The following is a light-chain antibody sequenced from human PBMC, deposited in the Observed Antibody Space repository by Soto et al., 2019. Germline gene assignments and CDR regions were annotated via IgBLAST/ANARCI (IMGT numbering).Light chain of an antibody. CDR3: AAWDDSLRGWV. J-gene: IGLJ3*02. Sequence: QSVRTQPPSASGTPGQRVTISCSGSSSNIGSNYVYWYQQLPGTAPKLLIYRNNQRPSGVPDRFSGSKSGTSASLAISGLRSEDEADYYCAAWDDSLRGWVFGGGTKVTVL. CDR1: SSNIGSNY. V-gene: IGLV1-47*01. CDR2: RNN.